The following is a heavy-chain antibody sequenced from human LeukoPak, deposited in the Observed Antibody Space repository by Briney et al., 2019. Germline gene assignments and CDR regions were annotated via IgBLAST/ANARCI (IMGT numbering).Heavy chain of an antibody. CDR1: AFTFSSYA. V-gene: IGHV3-23*01. CDR2: ISGGGGST. Sequence: GMSLRLSCAASAFTFSSYAMNWVRQAPGKGLEWVSGISGGGGSTYYADSVKGRFTISRDNSKNTLYLQMDSLRAEDTALYYCAKGSGINHYHWIDPWGQGTLVTVSS. D-gene: IGHD1-14*01. CDR3: AKGSGINHYHWIDP. J-gene: IGHJ5*02.